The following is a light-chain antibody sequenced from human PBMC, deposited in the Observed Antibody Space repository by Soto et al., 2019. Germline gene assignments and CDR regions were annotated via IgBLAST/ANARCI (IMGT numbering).Light chain of an antibody. Sequence: QSVLTQPPSVSGAPGQTITISCTGSSANIGAGYDVHWYQQFPGTAPKLLIHGNNDRPSGVSDRFSASKSGTSASLAITGLQAEDEADYYCQSYDSRLRVYVVFGGGTKLTVI. J-gene: IGLJ2*01. CDR3: QSYDSRLRVYVV. CDR2: GNN. V-gene: IGLV1-40*01. CDR1: SANIGAGYD.